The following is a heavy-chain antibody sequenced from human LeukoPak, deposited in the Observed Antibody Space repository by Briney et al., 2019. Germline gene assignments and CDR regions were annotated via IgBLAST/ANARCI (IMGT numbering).Heavy chain of an antibody. V-gene: IGHV3-48*01. D-gene: IGHD4-17*01. CDR3: AKDASDYGDYVAIPHYFDY. CDR2: ISNSSSPI. J-gene: IGHJ4*02. Sequence: GGSLRLSCTVSGFTVSSNSMSWVRQAPGKGLEWVSYISNSSSPIYYADSVKGRFTISRDNAKNSLYLQMNSLRAEDTAVYYCAKDASDYGDYVAIPHYFDYWGQGTLVTVSS. CDR1: GFTVSSNS.